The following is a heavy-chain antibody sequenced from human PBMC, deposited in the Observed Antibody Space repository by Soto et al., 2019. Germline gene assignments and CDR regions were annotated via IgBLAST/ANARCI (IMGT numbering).Heavy chain of an antibody. D-gene: IGHD6-13*01. CDR2: IIPIFGTT. CDR3: ARDLPSAVIAPAGPKYFDP. J-gene: IGHJ5*02. CDR1: GGTFHNYG. Sequence: QVQLVQSGAEVQKPGSSVKVSCKASGGTFHNYGISWVRQAPGQGLEWMGGIIPIFGTTNYAQKFQGRVTISVDKSTSTAYMELSSLRSEDTAVYYCARDLPSAVIAPAGPKYFDPWGQGTLVAVSS. V-gene: IGHV1-69*06.